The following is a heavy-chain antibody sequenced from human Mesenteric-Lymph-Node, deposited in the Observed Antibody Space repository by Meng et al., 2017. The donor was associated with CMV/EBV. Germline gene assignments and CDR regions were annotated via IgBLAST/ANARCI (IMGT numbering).Heavy chain of an antibody. CDR3: ARIIRAGYCSSASCYGIDY. V-gene: IGHV4-61*08. D-gene: IGHD2-2*01. Sequence: GSLRLSCSVSGGSVSSSVHYWSWIRQSPSKELEWIGSIYYSGSTDYNPSFRSRVTMSVDTSKNQFSLRLTSVTAADTAVYYCARIIRAGYCSSASCYGIDYWGQGTLVTVSS. J-gene: IGHJ4*02. CDR2: IYYSGST. CDR1: GGSVSSSVHY.